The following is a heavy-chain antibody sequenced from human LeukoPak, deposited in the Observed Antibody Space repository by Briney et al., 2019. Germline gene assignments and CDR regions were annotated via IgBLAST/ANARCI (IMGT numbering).Heavy chain of an antibody. D-gene: IGHD3-22*01. CDR3: AREGRDSSGYLLLDY. J-gene: IGHJ4*02. CDR2: IYYSGST. CDR1: GGTISSYY. V-gene: IGHV4-59*01. Sequence: SETLSLTCTVSGGTISSYYWSWIRQPPGKGLEWIGYIYYSGSTNYNPSLKSRVTISVDTSKNQFSLKLSSVTAADTAVYYCAREGRDSSGYLLLDYWGQGTLVTVSS.